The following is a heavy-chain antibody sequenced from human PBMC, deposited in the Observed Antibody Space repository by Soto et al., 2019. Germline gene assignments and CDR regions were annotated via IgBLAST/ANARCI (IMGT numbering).Heavy chain of an antibody. D-gene: IGHD4-17*01. V-gene: IGHV1-3*01. CDR1: GYTFTSYA. J-gene: IGHJ4*02. Sequence: QVQLVQSGAEVKKPGASVKVSCKASGYTFTSYAIHWVRQAPGQRLEWMGWINAGNGDTKYSQKFQGRVTITRDTSARTAYMELSRLRSEDTAVYYCAREGRYGDYLDYWGQGTLVTVSS. CDR2: INAGNGDT. CDR3: AREGRYGDYLDY.